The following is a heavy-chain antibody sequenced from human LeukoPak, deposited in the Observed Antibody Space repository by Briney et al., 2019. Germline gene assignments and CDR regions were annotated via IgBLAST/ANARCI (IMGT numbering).Heavy chain of an antibody. CDR3: ARDYDSSPLDY. D-gene: IGHD3-22*01. V-gene: IGHV1-3*01. Sequence: ASVKVSCKASGYTFTSYGISWVRQAPGQRLEWMGWINAGNGNTKYSQKFQGRVTITRDTSASTAYMELSSLRSEDTAVYYCARDYDSSPLDYWGQGTLVTVSS. CDR2: INAGNGNT. J-gene: IGHJ4*02. CDR1: GYTFTSYG.